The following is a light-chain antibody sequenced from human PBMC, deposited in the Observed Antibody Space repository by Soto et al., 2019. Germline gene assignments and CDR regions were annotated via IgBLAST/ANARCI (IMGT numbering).Light chain of an antibody. CDR2: DAS. CDR1: QSINGW. CDR3: QQRSNWPPSIT. V-gene: IGKV1-5*01. Sequence: DIQMTQSPSTLSASVGDRVTVTCRASQSINGWLAWYQQKPGKAPKLLIYDASSLHSGVPSRFTGSGFGTEFTLTISSLQPEDFAVYYCQQRSNWPPSITFGQGTRLEIK. J-gene: IGKJ5*01.